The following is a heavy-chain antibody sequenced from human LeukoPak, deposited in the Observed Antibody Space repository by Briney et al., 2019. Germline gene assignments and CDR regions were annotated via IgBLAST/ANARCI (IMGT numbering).Heavy chain of an antibody. CDR2: LFYSGYT. V-gene: IGHV4-59*01. CDR3: ARYAAQGGY. CDR1: GGSISSFY. Sequence: PSETLSLTCTVSGGSISSFYWTWIRQPPGKGLEWIGHLFYSGYTKYSPSLQSRVSISADTSKNQFSLILSSVTAADTAVYYCARYAAQGGYWGQGTLVTVSS. D-gene: IGHD2-8*01. J-gene: IGHJ4*02.